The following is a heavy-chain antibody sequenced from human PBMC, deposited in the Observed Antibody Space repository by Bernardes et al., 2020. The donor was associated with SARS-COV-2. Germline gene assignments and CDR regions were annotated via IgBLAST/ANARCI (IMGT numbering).Heavy chain of an antibody. Sequence: GGSLRLSCAASGFTFSSYSMNWVRQAPGKGLEWVSYISSSSSTIYYADSVKGRFTISRDNAKNSLYLQMNSLRAEDTAVYYCARVRFWSGYPNWFDPWGQGTLVTVSS. CDR2: ISSSSSTI. V-gene: IGHV3-48*04. D-gene: IGHD3-3*01. CDR3: ARVRFWSGYPNWFDP. CDR1: GFTFSSYS. J-gene: IGHJ5*02.